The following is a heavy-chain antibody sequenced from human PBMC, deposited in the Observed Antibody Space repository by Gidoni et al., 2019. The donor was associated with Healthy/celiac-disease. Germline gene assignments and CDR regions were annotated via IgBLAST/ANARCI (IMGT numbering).Heavy chain of an antibody. CDR2: ISDDGSNK. V-gene: IGHV3-30*18. J-gene: IGHJ3*02. Sequence: QVQLVESGGGVVQPGRSLRLCVAAAGFPFSSYGMHWVRQAPGKGLECVAVISDDGSNKNYADSVKGRFTISRDNSKNTLYLQMNSLRAEDTAVYYCAKFEDYGDSSAFDIWGQETMVTVSS. CDR1: GFPFSSYG. D-gene: IGHD4-17*01. CDR3: AKFEDYGDSSAFDI.